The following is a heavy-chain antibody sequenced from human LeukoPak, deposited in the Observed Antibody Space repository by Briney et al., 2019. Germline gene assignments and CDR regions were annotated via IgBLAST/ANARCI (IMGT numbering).Heavy chain of an antibody. Sequence: GRSLRLSCAASGFAFNTYTMHWVRQAPGKGLEFVALISSDGTNNYYTDSVKGRFTISRDNAKNSLYLQMNSLRAEDTAVYYCARYVDTAMVTYYYYYYMDVWGKGTTVTVSS. D-gene: IGHD5-18*01. CDR1: GFAFNTYT. J-gene: IGHJ6*03. CDR3: ARYVDTAMVTYYYYYYMDV. CDR2: ISSDGTNN. V-gene: IGHV3-30-3*01.